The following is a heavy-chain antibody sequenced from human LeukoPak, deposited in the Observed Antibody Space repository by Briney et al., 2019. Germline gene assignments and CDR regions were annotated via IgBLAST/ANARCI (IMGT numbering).Heavy chain of an antibody. CDR1: GYSFTNHW. Sequence: GESLKISCKGSGYSFTNHWIGWVRQMPGKGLEWMGVIHPGDSDTRYSPSFQGQVTISADKSTSTAYLQWSSLKASDTAMYYCATDGSGSYENWGQGTLVTVSS. J-gene: IGHJ4*02. D-gene: IGHD3-10*01. V-gene: IGHV5-51*01. CDR3: ATDGSGSYEN. CDR2: IHPGDSDT.